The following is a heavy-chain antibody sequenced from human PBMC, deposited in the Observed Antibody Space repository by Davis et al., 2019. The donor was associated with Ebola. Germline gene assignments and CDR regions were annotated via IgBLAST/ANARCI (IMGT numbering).Heavy chain of an antibody. Sequence: GESLKISCAASGFTFSSYSMNWVRQAPGKGLEWVSAISGSGGNTYYADSVKGRFTISRDNSKNTLYLQMNSLRVEHTAVYYCASGIRYFDYWGQGTLVTVSS. V-gene: IGHV3-23*01. CDR1: GFTFSSYS. J-gene: IGHJ4*02. CDR3: ASGIRYFDY. CDR2: ISGSGGNT. D-gene: IGHD3-9*01.